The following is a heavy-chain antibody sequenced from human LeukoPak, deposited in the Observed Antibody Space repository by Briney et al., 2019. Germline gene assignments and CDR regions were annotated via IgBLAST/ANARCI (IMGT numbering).Heavy chain of an antibody. D-gene: IGHD6-13*01. Sequence: GGSLRLSCAASGFTFSSYSMNWVRQAPGKGLEWVSYISSSSSTIYYADSVKGRFTISRDNAKNSLYLQMNSLRAEDTAVYYCARTIAAAGTAHGYFDYWGRGTLVTVSS. CDR2: ISSSSSTI. CDR1: GFTFSSYS. CDR3: ARTIAAAGTAHGYFDY. J-gene: IGHJ4*02. V-gene: IGHV3-48*01.